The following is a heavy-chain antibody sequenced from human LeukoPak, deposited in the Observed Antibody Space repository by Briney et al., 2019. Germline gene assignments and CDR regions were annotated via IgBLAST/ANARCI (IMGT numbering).Heavy chain of an antibody. CDR1: GFTFDDYA. CDR2: ISWNSGSI. CDR3: AKAYSSSWYGAFDY. V-gene: IGHV3-9*01. D-gene: IGHD6-13*01. J-gene: IGHJ4*02. Sequence: GGSLRLSCAASGFTFDDYAMHWVRQAPGKGLEWVSGISWNSGSIGYADSVKGRFTTSRDNAKNSLYLQMNSLRAEDTALYYCAKAYSSSWYGAFDYWGQGTLVTVSS.